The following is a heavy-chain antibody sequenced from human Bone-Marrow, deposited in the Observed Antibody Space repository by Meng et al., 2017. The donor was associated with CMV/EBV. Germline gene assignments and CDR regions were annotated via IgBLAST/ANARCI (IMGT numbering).Heavy chain of an antibody. Sequence: GGSLRLSCAASAFSFSRYGMHWVRQAPGKGLERVANIKQDGSEKYYVDSVKGRFTISRDNAKNSLYLQMNSLRAEDTAVYYCARSYDFWSGFWFDPWGQGTLVTVSS. V-gene: IGHV3-7*01. CDR1: AFSFSRYG. CDR2: IKQDGSEK. CDR3: ARSYDFWSGFWFDP. J-gene: IGHJ5*02. D-gene: IGHD3-3*01.